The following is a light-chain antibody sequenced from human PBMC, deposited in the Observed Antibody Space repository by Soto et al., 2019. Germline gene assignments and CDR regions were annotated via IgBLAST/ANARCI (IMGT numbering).Light chain of an antibody. J-gene: IGLJ1*01. CDR2: DVS. V-gene: IGLV2-14*01. CDR3: SSYTGSNTRV. CDR1: SSDIGTYDF. Sequence: QSVLTQPASVSGSPGQSITISCTGTSSDIGTYDFVSWYQQHPGRAPQLLICDVSNRPSGVSNRFSGSKSGNTASLTISGLQAEDEADYYCSSYTGSNTRVFGPGTKLTVL.